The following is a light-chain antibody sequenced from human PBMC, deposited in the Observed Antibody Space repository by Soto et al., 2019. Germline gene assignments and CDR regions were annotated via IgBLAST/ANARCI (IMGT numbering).Light chain of an antibody. Sequence: EIVLTQSPGTLSLSPGERTTLPCRASQSVSNYLAWHQQKPGQAPRLLIYGASSRSTGIPDRFSGSGSGIDFTISISRLEPEDFAVYYCQQYGPFWEFGQGTKVEIK. CDR1: QSVSNY. V-gene: IGKV3-20*01. CDR3: QQYGPFWE. CDR2: GAS. J-gene: IGKJ1*01.